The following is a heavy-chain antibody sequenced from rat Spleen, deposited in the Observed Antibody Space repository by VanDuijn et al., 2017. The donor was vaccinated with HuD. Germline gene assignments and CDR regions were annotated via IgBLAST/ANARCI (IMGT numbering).Heavy chain of an antibody. J-gene: IGHJ3*01. V-gene: IGHV5-7*01. CDR1: GFTFSDYN. Sequence: EVQLVESGGGLVQPERSLKLSCAASGFTFSDYNMAWVRQAPTKGLEWVATISYGDSSGHSSTYYRDSVKGRFTISRDNTRSTQFLQMDSLRSEDTATYYCARQDTSGYSNWFTYWGQGTLVTVSS. CDR2: ISYGDSSGHSST. CDR3: ARQDTSGYSNWFTY. D-gene: IGHD4-3*01.